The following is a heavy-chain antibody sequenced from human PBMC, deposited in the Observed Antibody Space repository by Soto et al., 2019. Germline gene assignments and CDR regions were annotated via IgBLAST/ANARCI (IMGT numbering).Heavy chain of an antibody. CDR1: GGSISGYY. CDR3: ASDPWGYCGPDCYSLDV. V-gene: IGHV4-59*01. CDR2: MYNTGST. Sequence: ETLSLTCTVSGGSISGYYWSWVRQPPGKGLEWIGYMYNTGSTVYNPSFKSRVTISVDTSKNQFSLKLNSVTAADTAVYYCASDPWGYCGPDCYSLDVWGQGTTVTVSS. J-gene: IGHJ6*02. D-gene: IGHD2-21*02.